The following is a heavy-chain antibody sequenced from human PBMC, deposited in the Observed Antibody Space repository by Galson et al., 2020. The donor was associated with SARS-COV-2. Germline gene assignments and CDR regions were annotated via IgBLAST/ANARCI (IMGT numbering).Heavy chain of an antibody. D-gene: IGHD3-10*01. Sequence: GESLKISCRVSGYTLTALSMHWVRQAPGKGLEWMGGFDPEDGETIYAQKFQGRVTMTEDTSTDTAYMELSSLRSEDTAVYYCAILGFGDAFEIWGQGTMVTVAS. CDR1: GYTLTALS. V-gene: IGHV1-24*01. J-gene: IGHJ3*02. CDR3: AILGFGDAFEI. CDR2: FDPEDGET.